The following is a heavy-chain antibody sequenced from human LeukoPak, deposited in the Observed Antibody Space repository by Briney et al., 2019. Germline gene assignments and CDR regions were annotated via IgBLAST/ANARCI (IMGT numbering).Heavy chain of an antibody. D-gene: IGHD6-13*01. V-gene: IGHV3-23*01. Sequence: SCKASGGTFSSYAMSWVRQAPGKGLEGVSAISGSGGSTHYADSVKGRFTISRDNSKNTLYLQMNILRADDTAVYYCAKDTGYSSSWPFDYWGQGTLVTVSS. CDR1: GGTFSSYA. CDR3: AKDTGYSSSWPFDY. CDR2: ISGSGGST. J-gene: IGHJ4*02.